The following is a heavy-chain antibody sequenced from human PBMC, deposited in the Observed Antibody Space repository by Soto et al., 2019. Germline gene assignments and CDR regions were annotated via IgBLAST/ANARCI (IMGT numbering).Heavy chain of an antibody. V-gene: IGHV3-21*01. D-gene: IGHD3-9*01. Sequence: LRLSCAASGFTFSSYSMNWVRQAPGKGLEWVSSISSSSSYIYYADSVKGRFTISRDNAKNSLYLQMNSLRAEDTAVYYCARDFLGYDILTGYYKDAFDIWGQGTMVTVSS. CDR1: GFTFSSYS. CDR3: ARDFLGYDILTGYYKDAFDI. J-gene: IGHJ3*02. CDR2: ISSSSSYI.